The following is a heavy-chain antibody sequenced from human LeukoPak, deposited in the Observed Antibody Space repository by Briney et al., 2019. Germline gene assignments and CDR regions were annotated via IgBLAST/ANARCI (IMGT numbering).Heavy chain of an antibody. CDR2: IIPIFGTA. V-gene: IGHV1-69*13. Sequence: SVKVSCKASGGTFSSYAISWVRQAPGQGLEWMGGIIPIFGTANYAQKFQGRVTITADESTSIAYMELSSLRSEDTAVYYCAALRGDYGDYSGDYWGQGTLVTVSS. D-gene: IGHD4-17*01. J-gene: IGHJ4*02. CDR1: GGTFSSYA. CDR3: AALRGDYGDYSGDY.